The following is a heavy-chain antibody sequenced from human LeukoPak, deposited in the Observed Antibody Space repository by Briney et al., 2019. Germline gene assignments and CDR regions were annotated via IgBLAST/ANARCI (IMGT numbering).Heavy chain of an antibody. CDR2: IYHSGST. V-gene: IGHV4-30-2*01. CDR3: ARGGKMATKWDAFDI. D-gene: IGHD5-24*01. J-gene: IGHJ3*02. CDR1: GGSISSGGYY. Sequence: SETLSLTCTVSGGSISSGGYYWSWIRQPPGKGLEWIGYIYHSGSTYYNPSLKSRVTISVDRSKNQFSLKLSSVTAADTAVYYCARGGKMATKWDAFDIWGQGTMVTVSS.